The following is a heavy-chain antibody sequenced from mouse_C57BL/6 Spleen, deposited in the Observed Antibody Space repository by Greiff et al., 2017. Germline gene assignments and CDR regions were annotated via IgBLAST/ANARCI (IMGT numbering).Heavy chain of an antibody. CDR2: IYPGSGST. V-gene: IGHV1-55*01. J-gene: IGHJ4*01. D-gene: IGHD1-1*01. CDR3: ARYTTVVPPMDY. Sequence: QVQLQQPGAELVKPGASVKMSCKASGYTFTSYWITWVKQRPGQGLEWIGDIYPGSGSTNYNEKFKSKATLTVDTSSSTAYMQLSSLTSEDSAVYYCARYTTVVPPMDYWGQGTSVTVSS. CDR1: GYTFTSYW.